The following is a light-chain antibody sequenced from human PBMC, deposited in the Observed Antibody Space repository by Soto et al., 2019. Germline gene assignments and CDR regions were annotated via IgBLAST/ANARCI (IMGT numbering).Light chain of an antibody. CDR3: QSYDSSLSGAV. Sequence: QSVLTQPPSVSGAPGQRVTISCTGSSSNIGAVYGVHWYQQLPGTAPKLLIYDNNKRPSGVPDRFSGSKSGTSASLAITGLQAEDEADYYCQSYDSSLSGAVFGGGTKLTVL. V-gene: IGLV1-40*01. CDR2: DNN. J-gene: IGLJ2*01. CDR1: SSNIGAVYG.